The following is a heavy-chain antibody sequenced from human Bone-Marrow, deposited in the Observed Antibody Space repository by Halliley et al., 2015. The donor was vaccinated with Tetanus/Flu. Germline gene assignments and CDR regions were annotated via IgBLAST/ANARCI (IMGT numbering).Heavy chain of an antibody. J-gene: IGHJ3*02. CDR1: GLRVSTNY. Sequence: VQLVQSGGGLIQPGGSLRLSCAAYGLRVSTNYVSWVRQAPGKGLEWVSLINSGGTTSYADSVKGRFTISRDISKNTLYHQMNSLRAEGTAVYYCAREGYGDFLGPFDIWRQGTMVTVSS. CDR3: AREGYGDFLGPFDI. V-gene: IGHV3-53*01. CDR2: INSGGTT. D-gene: IGHD4-17*01.